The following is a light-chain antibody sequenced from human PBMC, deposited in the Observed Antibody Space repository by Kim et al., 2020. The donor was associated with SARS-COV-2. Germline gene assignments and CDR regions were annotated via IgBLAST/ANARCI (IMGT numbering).Light chain of an antibody. V-gene: IGLV1-36*01. Sequence: QRVTISCSGSSSNIGNNAVNWYQQLPGKAPKLLIYYDDLLPSGVSDRFSGSKSGTSASLAISGLQSEDEADYYCATWDDSLNDVVFGGGTQLTVL. CDR3: ATWDDSLNDVV. CDR1: SSNIGNNA. CDR2: YDD. J-gene: IGLJ2*01.